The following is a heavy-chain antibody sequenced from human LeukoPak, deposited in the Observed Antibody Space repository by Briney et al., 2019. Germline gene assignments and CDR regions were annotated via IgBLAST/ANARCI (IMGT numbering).Heavy chain of an antibody. CDR1: GFTVSSNY. J-gene: IGHJ5*02. D-gene: IGHD2-8*01. CDR2: IYSGGST. CDR3: GGYATSGWFDP. V-gene: IGHV3-53*01. Sequence: PGGSLRLSCAASGFTVSSNYMSWVRQAPGKGLEWVSVIYSGGSTYYADSVKGRFTISRDSSKNTLYLQMNSLRAEDTAVYYCGGYATSGWFDPWGQGTLVTVSS.